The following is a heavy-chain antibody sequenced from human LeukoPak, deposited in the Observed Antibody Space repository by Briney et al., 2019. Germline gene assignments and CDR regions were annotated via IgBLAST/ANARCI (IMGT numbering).Heavy chain of an antibody. D-gene: IGHD3-22*01. CDR1: GFTVSSNY. J-gene: IGHJ3*02. CDR3: ARGLLVVVNAFDI. Sequence: GGSLRLSCAASGFTVSSNYMNWVRQAPGKGLEWVSVIYSGGSTYYADSVKGRFTISRDNSKNTLYLQMNSLRAEDTAVYYCARGLLVVVNAFDIWGQGTMVTVSS. V-gene: IGHV3-53*01. CDR2: IYSGGST.